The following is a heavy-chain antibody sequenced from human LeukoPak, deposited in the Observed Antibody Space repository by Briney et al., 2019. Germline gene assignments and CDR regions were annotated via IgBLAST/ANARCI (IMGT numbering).Heavy chain of an antibody. D-gene: IGHD6-19*01. J-gene: IGHJ6*03. CDR2: ISWISGSI. V-gene: IGHV3-9*01. CDR1: GFTFDDYA. CDR3: AKVAVARTDYYYYMDV. Sequence: PGRSLRLSCAASGFTFDDYAMHWVRQAPGKGLEWVSGISWISGSIGYADSVKGRFTISRDNAKNSLYLQMTSLRAEDTALYYCAKVAVARTDYYYYMDVWGKGPTVTVTS.